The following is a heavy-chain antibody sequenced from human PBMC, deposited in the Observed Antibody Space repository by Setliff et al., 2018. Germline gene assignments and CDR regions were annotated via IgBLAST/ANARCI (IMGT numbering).Heavy chain of an antibody. CDR3: ARGVSSVSWTPRY. CDR1: GDSMTDNH. V-gene: IGHV4-4*08. D-gene: IGHD6-13*01. Sequence: LSLTCNVSGDSMTDNHWTWIRQPPGKGLEWIGDIYTSGGTNYNHSLKSRVTISVDMSKNQFSLKLSSVIAADTAVYYCARGVSSVSWTPRYWGRGILVTVSS. J-gene: IGHJ4*02. CDR2: IYTSGGT.